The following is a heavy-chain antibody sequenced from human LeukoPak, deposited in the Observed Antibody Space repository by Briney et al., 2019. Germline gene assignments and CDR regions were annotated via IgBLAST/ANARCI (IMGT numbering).Heavy chain of an antibody. V-gene: IGHV4-59*01. CDR3: ARGGITFDY. CDR1: GGSISSYY. CDR2: IYYSGST. Sequence: PSETLSLTCTVSGGSISSYYWSLIRQPPGKGLEWIGYIYYSGSTNYNPSLKSRVTISVDTSKNQFSLKLSSVTAADTAVYYCARGGITFDYWGQGTLVTVSS. J-gene: IGHJ4*02. D-gene: IGHD1-20*01.